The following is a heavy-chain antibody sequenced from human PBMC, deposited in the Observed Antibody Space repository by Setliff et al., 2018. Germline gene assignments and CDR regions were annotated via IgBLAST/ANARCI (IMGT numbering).Heavy chain of an antibody. J-gene: IGHJ1*01. CDR2: VGDGDGGT. D-gene: IGHD6-19*01. CDR1: GFAFSSHA. CDR3: AREGSIGWSQYFHH. V-gene: IGHV3-23*01. Sequence: GGSLRLSCATSGFAFSSHAMTWVRRAPGKGLEWVSAVGDGDGGTWYAASVNGRFTISRDISTNTLFLEIDSLRSEDTGLYYCAREGSIGWSQYFHHWGQGTPVTV.